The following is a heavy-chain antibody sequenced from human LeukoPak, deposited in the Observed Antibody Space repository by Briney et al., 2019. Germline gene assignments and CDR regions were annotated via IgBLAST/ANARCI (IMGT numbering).Heavy chain of an antibody. Sequence: SETLSLTCTVSGGSISSSSYYWGWIRQPPGKGLEWIGYIYYSGSTKYNPSLKSRVTISVDTSKNQFSLKLSSVTAADTAVYYCARMSSGSLDVWGKGTTVTVSS. CDR1: GGSISSSSYY. CDR2: IYYSGST. D-gene: IGHD3-22*01. V-gene: IGHV4-61*05. CDR3: ARMSSGSLDV. J-gene: IGHJ6*04.